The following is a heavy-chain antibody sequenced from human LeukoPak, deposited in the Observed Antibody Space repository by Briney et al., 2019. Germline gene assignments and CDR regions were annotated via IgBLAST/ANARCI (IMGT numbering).Heavy chain of an antibody. V-gene: IGHV3-23*01. Sequence: GGSLRLSCAASGFTFSTYSMNWVRLAPGKGLELVSGITGSGDTTNYADSVGGRFTISRDSSKNTLYLQMNNLGAEDTAVYFCAKGKWETASYDPWDYWGQGTLVTVSS. CDR2: ITGSGDTT. D-gene: IGHD2-21*02. CDR1: GFTFSTYS. J-gene: IGHJ4*02. CDR3: AKGKWETASYDPWDY.